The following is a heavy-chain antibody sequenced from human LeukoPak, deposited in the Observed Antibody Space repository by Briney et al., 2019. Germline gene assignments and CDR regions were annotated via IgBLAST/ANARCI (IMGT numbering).Heavy chain of an antibody. CDR1: GFTFSSYG. V-gene: IGHV3-30*18. CDR2: ISYDGYNK. J-gene: IGHJ4*02. Sequence: GRSLRLSCAASGFTFSSYGMHWVRQAPGKGLEWVAVISYDGYNKYYADSVKGRFTISRDNSKNTLYLQMNSLRAEDTALYYCAKDFLERAYGSVSYPASWGQGTLVTVSS. CDR3: AKDFLERAYGSVSYPAS. D-gene: IGHD3-10*01.